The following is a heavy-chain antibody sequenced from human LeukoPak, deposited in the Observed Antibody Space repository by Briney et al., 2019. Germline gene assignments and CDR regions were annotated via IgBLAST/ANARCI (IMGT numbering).Heavy chain of an antibody. CDR2: IRYDGNNN. J-gene: IGHJ4*02. D-gene: IGHD3-22*01. V-gene: IGHV3-30*02. CDR1: GFSFSSYG. CDR3: ARVPDYYDSSGYFDY. Sequence: GSLRLSCAASGFSFSSYGIHWVRQAPDKGLEWVAFIRYDGNNNYYADSVKGRFTISRDNSKNTLYLQMNSLRAEDTAVYYCARVPDYYDSSGYFDYWGQGTLVTVSS.